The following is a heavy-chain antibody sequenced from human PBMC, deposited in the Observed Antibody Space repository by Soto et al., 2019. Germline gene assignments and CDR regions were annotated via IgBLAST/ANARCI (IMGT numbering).Heavy chain of an antibody. CDR3: ARSSGVSTPDFDY. V-gene: IGHV3-30-3*01. CDR2: ISHDGSIK. Sequence: GGSLRLSCAAPGFTFTLYAIHWVRQAPGKGLEWVAVISHDGSIKYYTDSVKGRFTISRDNSLHTVYLQMNSLGPEDTAVYFCARSSGVSTPDFDYWGQGALVTVSS. J-gene: IGHJ4*02. D-gene: IGHD3-10*01. CDR1: GFTFTLYA.